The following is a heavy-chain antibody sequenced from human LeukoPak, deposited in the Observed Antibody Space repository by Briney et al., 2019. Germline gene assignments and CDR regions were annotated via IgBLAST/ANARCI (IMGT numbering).Heavy chain of an antibody. V-gene: IGHV4-34*01. CDR1: GGSFSGYY. J-gene: IGHJ3*02. Sequence: PSETLSLTCAVYGGSFSGYYWSWIRQPPGKGLEWIGEINHSGSTNYNPSLKSRVTISVDTSKNQFSLKLSSVTAADTAVYYCARVVDTPMVDAFDIWGQGTMVTVSS. D-gene: IGHD5-18*01. CDR3: ARVVDTPMVDAFDI. CDR2: INHSGST.